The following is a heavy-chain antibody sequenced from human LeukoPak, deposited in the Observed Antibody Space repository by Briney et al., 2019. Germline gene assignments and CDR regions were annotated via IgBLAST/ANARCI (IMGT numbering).Heavy chain of an antibody. Sequence: GGSLRLSCAASGFTFSSYAVSWVRQAPGKGLEWVSVIYSGGSTYYADSVKGRFTISRDNSKNTLYLQMNSLRAEDTAVYYCARGAGYSYGYVLDYWGQGTLVTVSS. CDR2: IYSGGST. CDR3: ARGAGYSYGYVLDY. V-gene: IGHV3-53*01. D-gene: IGHD5-18*01. CDR1: GFTFSSYA. J-gene: IGHJ4*02.